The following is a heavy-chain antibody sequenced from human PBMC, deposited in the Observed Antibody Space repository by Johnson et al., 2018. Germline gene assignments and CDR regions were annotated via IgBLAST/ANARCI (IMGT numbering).Heavy chain of an antibody. Sequence: VQLVESGAEVKEPGSSVKVSCRASGGTFGNYSIIWLRQAPGPGLEWMGRIIPVLEIANYALSFQGRVTITADKSTSTAYMALSSLRSEDTAMYYCASGPCNDGRCYPTLFQDWGQGTLVTVSS. J-gene: IGHJ1*01. CDR2: IIPVLEIA. CDR1: GGTFGNYS. D-gene: IGHD2-15*01. CDR3: ASGPCNDGRCYPTLFQD. V-gene: IGHV1-69*09.